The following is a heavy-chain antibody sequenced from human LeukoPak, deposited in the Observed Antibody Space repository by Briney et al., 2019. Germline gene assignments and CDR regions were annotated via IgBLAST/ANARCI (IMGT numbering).Heavy chain of an antibody. CDR3: ARDVGVAAPAATEF. J-gene: IGHJ4*02. CDR1: GGSFSGYY. D-gene: IGHD2-2*01. V-gene: IGHV4-30-4*08. CDR2: IYYSGST. Sequence: SETLSLTCAVYGGSFSGYYRSWIRQPPGRGLEWIGYIYYSGSTYYNPSLRSRVTISVDTSKNQFSLTVSSVTAADTAVYYCARDVGVAAPAATEFWGQGTLVTVSS.